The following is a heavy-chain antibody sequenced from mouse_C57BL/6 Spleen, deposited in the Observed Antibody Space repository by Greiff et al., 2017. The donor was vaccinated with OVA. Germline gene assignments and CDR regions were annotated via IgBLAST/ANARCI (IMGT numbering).Heavy chain of an antibody. J-gene: IGHJ4*01. CDR2: IWGDGST. CDR1: GFSLTSYG. CDR3: AKGVGAQATYAMDY. D-gene: IGHD3-2*02. V-gene: IGHV2-3*01. Sequence: VQLQESGPGLVAPSQSLSITCTVSGFSLTSYGVSWVRQPPGKGLEWLGVIWGDGSTNYHSAPISRLSISKDNSKSQVFLKLNSHQTDDTATYYGAKGVGAQATYAMDYWGQGTSVTVSS.